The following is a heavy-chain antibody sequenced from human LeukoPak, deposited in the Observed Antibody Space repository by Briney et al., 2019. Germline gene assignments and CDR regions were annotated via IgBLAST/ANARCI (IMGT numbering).Heavy chain of an antibody. J-gene: IGHJ4*02. CDR1: GYSFTSYW. Sequence: GEPLKISCKGSGYSFTSYWIGWVRQMPGKGLEWMGIIYPGDSDTRYSPSFQGQVTISADKSISTAYLQWTSLKASDTAMYYCARARDSRLFDYWGQGTLVTVSS. V-gene: IGHV5-51*01. D-gene: IGHD3-22*01. CDR2: IYPGDSDT. CDR3: ARARDSRLFDY.